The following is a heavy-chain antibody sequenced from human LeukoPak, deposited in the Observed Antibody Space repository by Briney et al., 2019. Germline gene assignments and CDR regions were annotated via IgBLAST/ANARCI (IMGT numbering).Heavy chain of an antibody. CDR1: GGSISSSSYY. D-gene: IGHD2-15*01. J-gene: IGHJ5*02. Sequence: SETLSLTCTVSGGSISSSSYYWGRLRQPPGKGLEYIGSIYYSGSTYYNPSLKSRVTISVDTSKNQFSLKLSSVTAADTAVYYCARRGGYCSGVSCLSWFDPWGQGTLVTVSS. CDR3: ARRGGYCSGVSCLSWFDP. V-gene: IGHV4-39*01. CDR2: IYYSGST.